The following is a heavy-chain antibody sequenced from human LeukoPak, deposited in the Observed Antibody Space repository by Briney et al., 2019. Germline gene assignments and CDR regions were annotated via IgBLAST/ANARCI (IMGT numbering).Heavy chain of an antibody. V-gene: IGHV4-61*02. D-gene: IGHD3-10*01. CDR1: GGSISSGSYY. CDR2: IYTSGST. Sequence: PSETLSLTCTVSGGSISSGSYYWSWIRQPAGKGLEWIGRIYTSGSTNYNPSLKSRVTISVDTSKNQSSLKLSSVTAADTAVYYCARDSVRENDAFDIWGQGTMVTVSS. J-gene: IGHJ3*02. CDR3: ARDSVRENDAFDI.